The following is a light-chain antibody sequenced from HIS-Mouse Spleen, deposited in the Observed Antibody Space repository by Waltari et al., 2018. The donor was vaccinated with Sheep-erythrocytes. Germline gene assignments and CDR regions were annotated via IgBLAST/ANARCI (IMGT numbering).Light chain of an antibody. J-gene: IGLJ2*01. CDR2: GKN. CDR1: SLRSYY. CDR3: NSRDSSGNHVV. V-gene: IGLV3-19*01. Sequence: SSELTQDPAVSVALGQTVRITCQGDSLRSYYASWYQQKPGQAPGLVIYGKNNRPSGSPDRLSGSSSGNTASLTITGAQAEDEADYYCNSRDSSGNHVVFGGGTKLTVL.